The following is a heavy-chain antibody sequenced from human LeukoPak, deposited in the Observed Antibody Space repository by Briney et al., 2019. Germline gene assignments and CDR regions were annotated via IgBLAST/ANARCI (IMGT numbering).Heavy chain of an antibody. J-gene: IGHJ4*02. D-gene: IGHD6-25*01. V-gene: IGHV3-7*01. CDR2: INPDGSDK. Sequence: GGSLRLSCVASGFSISNYWMSWVRQAPGKGLEWVANINPDGSDKYHVDSVKGRFTISRDNGGNSLYLQMNSLRAEDTAVYYCARLTFTATTFVYWGQGALVTVSS. CDR1: GFSISNYW. CDR3: ARLTFTATTFVY.